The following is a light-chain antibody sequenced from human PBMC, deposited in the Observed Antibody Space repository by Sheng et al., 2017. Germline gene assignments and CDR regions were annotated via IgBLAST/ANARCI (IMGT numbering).Light chain of an antibody. J-gene: IGKJ1*01. CDR3: QHYEGWPWT. CDR1: QIIDNY. V-gene: IGKV1-39*01. CDR2: GAS. Sequence: DIQMTQSPSSLSASVGDRVTITCRASQIIDNYLNWYQQKPGKGPKLLIFGASTLQSGVPSRFSGSGSGTEFTLTINSLQPHDFATYYCQHYEGWPWTFGQGTKVEMK.